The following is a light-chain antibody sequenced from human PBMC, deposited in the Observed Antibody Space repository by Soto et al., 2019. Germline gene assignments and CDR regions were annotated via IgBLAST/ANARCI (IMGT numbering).Light chain of an antibody. CDR1: QSVTHTY. CDR3: QQYGSSPPIT. J-gene: IGKJ5*01. CDR2: GAS. V-gene: IGKV3-20*01. Sequence: EIVLTQSPGTLSLSPGERATLSCRASQSVTHTYLAWYQQKPGQAPRLLIYGASSRATGIPDRFSGSGSGTDFTLTISRLEPEDFAVYYCQQYGSSPPITFGQGTRLEIK.